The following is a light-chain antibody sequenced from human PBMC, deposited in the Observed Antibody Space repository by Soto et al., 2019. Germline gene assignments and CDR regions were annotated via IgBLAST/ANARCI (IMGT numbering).Light chain of an antibody. V-gene: IGKV1-9*01. Sequence: IQLTHSPSSLSASVGERVTITCRASQGVSSYLAWYQQKPGKAPNLLIYVTSTLQSGVPSRFSGSGSGIDFTLTISSLQPEDFATYYCQQHNSYPLTFGGGTKVDIK. CDR3: QQHNSYPLT. CDR1: QGVSSY. J-gene: IGKJ4*01. CDR2: VTS.